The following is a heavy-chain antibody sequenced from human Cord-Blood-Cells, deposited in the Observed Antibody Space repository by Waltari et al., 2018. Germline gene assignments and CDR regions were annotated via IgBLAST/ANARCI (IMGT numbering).Heavy chain of an antibody. Sequence: QVQLQQSGPGLVNPSETLSLTCTVPGCPISRHHCSWIRQPPGKGLEWIGYIYYSGSTNYNPSLKSRVTISVDTSKNQFSLKLSSVTAADTAVYYCARHCSSTSCYDYWGQGTLVTVSS. V-gene: IGHV4-59*11. J-gene: IGHJ4*02. CDR2: IYYSGST. D-gene: IGHD2-2*01. CDR1: GCPISRHH. CDR3: ARHCSSTSCYDY.